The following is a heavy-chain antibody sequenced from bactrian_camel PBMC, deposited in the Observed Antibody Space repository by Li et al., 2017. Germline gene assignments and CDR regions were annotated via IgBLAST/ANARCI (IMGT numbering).Heavy chain of an antibody. D-gene: IGHD2*01. CDR2: IRRDFLA. CDR1: GDTYSRYC. V-gene: IGHV3S55*01. J-gene: IGHJ4*01. Sequence: VQLVESGGGSVQAGGSLRLACAASGDTYSRYCMGWFRQVPGKEREVVADIRRDFLATYADSVKDRFTISRDNVKNTLYLQMNSLGTEDTAVYYCTTSTINYWGRGTQVTVS. CDR3: TTSTINY.